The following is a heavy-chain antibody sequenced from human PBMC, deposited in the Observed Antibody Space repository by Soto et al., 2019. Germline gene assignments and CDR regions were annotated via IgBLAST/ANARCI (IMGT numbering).Heavy chain of an antibody. J-gene: IGHJ6*02. CDR3: ARVTYYYDSSGYNPGYYYYYGMDV. Sequence: ASVKVSCKASGYTFTNYYMHWVRQAPGQGLERMGIINPSGGRTNYAQKFQGRVTMTRDTSTSTVYLELSTLRSEDTAVYYCARVTYYYDSSGYNPGYYYYYGMDVWGQGTTVTSP. CDR1: GYTFTNYY. D-gene: IGHD3-22*01. V-gene: IGHV1-46*01. CDR2: INPSGGRT.